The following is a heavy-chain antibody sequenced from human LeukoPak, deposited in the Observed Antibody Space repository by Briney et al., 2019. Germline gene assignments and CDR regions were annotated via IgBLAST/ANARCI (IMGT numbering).Heavy chain of an antibody. V-gene: IGHV1-2*02. CDR1: GYNFTDFY. D-gene: IGHD3-9*01. J-gene: IGHJ4*02. CDR3: ARSPDILTGEKFDY. Sequence: ASVKVSCKASGYNFTDFYIHWVRQAPGQGLEWMGWINPNSGGTNYAQKFEARVTMNRDTSISTAYMELSRLRFDDTAVYYCARSPDILTGEKFDYWGQGTLVTVSS. CDR2: INPNSGGT.